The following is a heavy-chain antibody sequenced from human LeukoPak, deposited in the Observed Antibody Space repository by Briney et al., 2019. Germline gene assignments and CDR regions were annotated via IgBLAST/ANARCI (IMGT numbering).Heavy chain of an antibody. Sequence: SETLSLTCTVSGGSVTSGNYYWNWIRQPAGKGLEWIGRIYTDGGASYNPSLKSRVTISIDASKNQFSLKLSSVTAADTAVFYCAREPPGYWGQGILVTVSS. J-gene: IGHJ4*02. CDR2: IYTDGGA. V-gene: IGHV4-61*02. CDR1: GGSVTSGNYY. CDR3: AREPPGY.